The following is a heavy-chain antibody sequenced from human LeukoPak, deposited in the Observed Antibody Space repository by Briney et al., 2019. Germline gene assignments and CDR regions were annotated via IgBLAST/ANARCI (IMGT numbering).Heavy chain of an antibody. CDR2: IGTSGTSI. CDR1: GFTFSSFE. V-gene: IGHV3-48*03. J-gene: IGHJ4*02. Sequence: GGSLRLSCAASGFTFSSFEMNWVRQAPGKGLEWVAYIGTSGTSIYYADSVKGRFTVSRDNAKNSLYLQMNSLRAEDTAVYYCAPYYWASASAHWGQGTLVTVSS. D-gene: IGHD3-22*01. CDR3: APYYWASASAH.